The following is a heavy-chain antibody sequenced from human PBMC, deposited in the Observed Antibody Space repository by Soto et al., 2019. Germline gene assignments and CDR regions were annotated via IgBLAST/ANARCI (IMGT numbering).Heavy chain of an antibody. V-gene: IGHV1-69*01. J-gene: IGHJ6*02. Sequence: QVQLVQSGAEVRKPGSSVTVSCKASGGTFSNYAISWVRQAPGQGLEWMGGIIPIAGTGSYAQKFQGRVTITADEPTTTAYMEQSSLRFEDTAVYYCARVVILVPTASTHYYYHMDVWGPGTTVTVSS. CDR2: IIPIAGTG. CDR3: ARVVILVPTASTHYYYHMDV. CDR1: GGTFSNYA. D-gene: IGHD2-2*01.